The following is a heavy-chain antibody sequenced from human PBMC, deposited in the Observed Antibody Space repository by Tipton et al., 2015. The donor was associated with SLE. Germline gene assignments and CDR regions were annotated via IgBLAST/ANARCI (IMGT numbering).Heavy chain of an antibody. D-gene: IGHD1-26*01. CDR3: ARGGGSYYDY. CDR2: GSHSGT. V-gene: IGHV4-38-2*01. J-gene: IGHJ4*02. Sequence: TLSLTCAVSGYSISTGYYWAWIRQPPGKGLEGIGSGSHSGTYYSPSLKSRVTISLDTSKNQFSLRLNSVTAADTAVYYCARGGGSYYDYWGQGTLVTVSS. CDR1: GYSISTGYY.